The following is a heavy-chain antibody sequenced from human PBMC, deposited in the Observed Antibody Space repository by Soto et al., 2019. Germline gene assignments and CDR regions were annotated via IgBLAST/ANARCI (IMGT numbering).Heavy chain of an antibody. J-gene: IGHJ4*02. Sequence: GGSLRLSCAASGFTFSSYAMSWVRQAPGKGLEWVSTISDSGGSTYYADSVKGRFTISRDNSKNTLFLQMNSLRAEDTAVYYCAKEGVIVVVPAATLRYFDYWGQGTLVTVSS. CDR1: GFTFSSYA. CDR2: ISDSGGST. CDR3: AKEGVIVVVPAATLRYFDY. V-gene: IGHV3-23*01. D-gene: IGHD2-2*01.